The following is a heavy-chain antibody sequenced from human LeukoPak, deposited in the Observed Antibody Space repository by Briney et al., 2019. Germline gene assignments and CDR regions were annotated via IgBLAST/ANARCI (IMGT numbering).Heavy chain of an antibody. CDR3: ARGYSECFHY. D-gene: IGHD5-12*01. CDR1: GYTFTSYY. CDR2: INTGSGNT. V-gene: IGHV1-3*04. Sequence: ASVKVSCKASGYTFTSYYMHWVRQAPGQGLEWMGWINTGSGNTKYSQRFQDRVTITMDTSASTVYMEMNDLGSEDTAVYYCARGYSECFHYWGQGALVTVSS. J-gene: IGHJ4*02.